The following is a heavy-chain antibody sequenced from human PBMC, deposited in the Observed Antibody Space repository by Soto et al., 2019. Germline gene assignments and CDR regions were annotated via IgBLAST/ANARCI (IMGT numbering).Heavy chain of an antibody. Sequence: GASVKVSCKASGYTFTGYYMRWVRQAPGQGLEWMGWINPNSGGTNYAQKFQGRVTMTRDTSISTAYMELSRLRSDDTAVYYCARGSAVRTVTASMGYWGQGTLVTVSS. D-gene: IGHD4-17*01. CDR2: INPNSGGT. CDR3: ARGSAVRTVTASMGY. V-gene: IGHV1-2*02. J-gene: IGHJ4*02. CDR1: GYTFTGYY.